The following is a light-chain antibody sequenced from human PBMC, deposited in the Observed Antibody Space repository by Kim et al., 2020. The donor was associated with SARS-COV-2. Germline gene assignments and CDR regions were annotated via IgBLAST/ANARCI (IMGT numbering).Light chain of an antibody. CDR1: QDITTA. Sequence: ASVGDRVTITCRASQDITTALAWYQQKPWKTPKLLMYDVSTLESGVPSRFSGSGSGTDFTLTIGSLQPEDFATYYCQQFKNYPRTFGQGTKVDIK. J-gene: IGKJ1*01. V-gene: IGKV1D-13*01. CDR2: DVS. CDR3: QQFKNYPRT.